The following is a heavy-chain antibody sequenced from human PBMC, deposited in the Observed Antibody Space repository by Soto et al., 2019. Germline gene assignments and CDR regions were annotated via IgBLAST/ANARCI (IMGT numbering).Heavy chain of an antibody. D-gene: IGHD5-12*01. CDR1: EASISSSY. Sequence: LETLSLTCTVSEASISSSYWSWIRHSPERGLEWIAYVYHTGATNYNPSLKSRVTISLDTSKGQFSLNLTSLTTADTAVYFCARGGNRYSNVASGVGGFDYWGQGSLVTV. CDR3: ARGGNRYSNVASGVGGFDY. J-gene: IGHJ4*02. CDR2: VYHTGAT. V-gene: IGHV4-59*01.